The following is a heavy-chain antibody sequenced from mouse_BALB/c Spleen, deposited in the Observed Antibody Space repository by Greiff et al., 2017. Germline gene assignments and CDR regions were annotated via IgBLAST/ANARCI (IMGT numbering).Heavy chain of an antibody. D-gene: IGHD1-1*01. CDR3: ASYGRVLYAMDY. J-gene: IGHJ4*01. V-gene: IGHV3-8*02. CDR1: GDSITSGY. Sequence: EVQLQQSGPSLVKPSQTLSLTCSVTGDSITSGYWNWIRKFPGNKLEYMGYISYSGSTYYNPSLKSRITITRDTSKNQYYLQLNSVTTEDTATYYCASYGRVLYAMDYWGQGTSVTVSS. CDR2: ISYSGST.